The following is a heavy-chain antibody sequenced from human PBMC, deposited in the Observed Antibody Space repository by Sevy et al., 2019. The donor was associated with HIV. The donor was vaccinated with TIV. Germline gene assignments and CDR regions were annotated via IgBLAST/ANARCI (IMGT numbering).Heavy chain of an antibody. Sequence: ASVKVSCKASGYSFTTYAITWVRQARGQGLEWMGWISPFHGNTNYAQKLQGRVSMTTDTSTSTAYMELTSLRSDDTAVYYCARVFGGRLYNGRFDPWGQGTLVTVSS. CDR2: ISPFHGNT. V-gene: IGHV1-18*01. J-gene: IGHJ5*02. CDR3: ARVFGGRLYNGRFDP. CDR1: GYSFTTYA. D-gene: IGHD3-16*01.